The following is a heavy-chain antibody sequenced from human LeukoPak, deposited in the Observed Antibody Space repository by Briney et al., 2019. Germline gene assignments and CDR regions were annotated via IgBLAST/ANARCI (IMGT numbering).Heavy chain of an antibody. J-gene: IGHJ5*02. CDR1: GYTFTGYY. CDR2: INPNSGGT. D-gene: IGHD1-7*01. CDR3: ARLELELQEFWFDP. Sequence: ASVKVSCKASGYTFTGYYMHWVRQAPGQGLEWMGWINPNSGGTNYAQKFQGRVTMTRDTSISTAYMELSRLRSDDTAVYYCARLELELQEFWFDPWGQGTLVTVSS. V-gene: IGHV1-2*02.